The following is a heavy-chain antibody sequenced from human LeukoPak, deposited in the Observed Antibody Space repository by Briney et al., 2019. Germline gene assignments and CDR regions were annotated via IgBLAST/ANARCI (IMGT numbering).Heavy chain of an antibody. CDR3: AREPRGAYGDYVPHPYYGMDV. CDR2: IIPIFGTA. J-gene: IGHJ6*02. Sequence: SVKVSCRASGGTFSGYAISWVRQAPGQGLEWMGGIIPIFGTANYAQKFQGRVTITADESTSTAYMELSSLRSEDTAVYYCAREPRGAYGDYVPHPYYGMDVWGQGTTVTVSS. CDR1: GGTFSGYA. V-gene: IGHV1-69*13. D-gene: IGHD4-17*01.